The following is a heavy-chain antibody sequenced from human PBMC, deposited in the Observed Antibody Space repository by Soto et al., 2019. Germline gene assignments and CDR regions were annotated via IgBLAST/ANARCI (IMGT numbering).Heavy chain of an antibody. Sequence: QVHLQESGPGLVKPSQTLSLTCTVSGDSFSSGEYYWAWIRQPPGKGLEWIGYVFYKGNTYYNPSLKSRLSIDVDTAKSQFSLRLSSVTAADTAVYYCARRYYFDSSGYADALDVWGQGTNVIVSS. CDR2: VFYKGNT. D-gene: IGHD3-22*01. V-gene: IGHV4-30-4*01. J-gene: IGHJ3*01. CDR1: GDSFSSGEYY. CDR3: ARRYYFDSSGYADALDV.